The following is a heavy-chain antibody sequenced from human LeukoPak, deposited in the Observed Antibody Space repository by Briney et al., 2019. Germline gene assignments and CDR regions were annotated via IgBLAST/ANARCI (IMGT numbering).Heavy chain of an antibody. J-gene: IGHJ4*02. D-gene: IGHD1-1*01. Sequence: GGSLRLSCAASGFTFNNYWMHWVRHAPGTGLVWVSRINYDGSITDYADSVKGRFTISRDNSRNTLYLQMNSLRIEDTAVYYCANSVHFDNWGQGTLVAVSS. CDR2: INYDGSIT. CDR3: ANSVHFDN. CDR1: GFTFNNYW. V-gene: IGHV3-74*01.